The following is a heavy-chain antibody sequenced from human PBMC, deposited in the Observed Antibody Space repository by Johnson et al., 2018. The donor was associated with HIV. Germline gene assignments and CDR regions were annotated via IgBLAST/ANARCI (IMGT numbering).Heavy chain of an antibody. D-gene: IGHD2/OR15-2a*01. J-gene: IGHJ3*02. V-gene: IGHV3-9*01. CDR1: GFTFDDYA. Sequence: EVQVLESGGGLVQPGRSLRLSCAASGFTFDDYAMHWVRQAPGKGLEWVSGISWNSGSIGYADSVKGRFTISRDNSKNTLYLQMNSLRAEDTAVYYCARETRLLNAFDIWGQGTMVTVSS. CDR2: ISWNSGSI. CDR3: ARETRLLNAFDI.